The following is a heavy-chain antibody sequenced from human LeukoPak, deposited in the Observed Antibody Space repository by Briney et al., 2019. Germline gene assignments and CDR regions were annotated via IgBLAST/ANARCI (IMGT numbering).Heavy chain of an antibody. CDR3: AKEDKGYSFGFDAFDT. CDR2: IRYDGTSK. D-gene: IGHD5-18*01. Sequence: PGGSLRLSCATSGFPFRAYGIHWVRQAAGKGLEGVAFIRYDGTSKYYIDSVKGRFSISRDTSMNTVSMQMNSLRDEDTAVYYCAKEDKGYSFGFDAFDTWGQGTMVTVSA. J-gene: IGHJ3*02. CDR1: GFPFRAYG. V-gene: IGHV3-30*02.